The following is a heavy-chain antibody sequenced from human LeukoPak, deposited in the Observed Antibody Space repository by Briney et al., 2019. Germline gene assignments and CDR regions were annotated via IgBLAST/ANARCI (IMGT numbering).Heavy chain of an antibody. D-gene: IGHD4-11*01. CDR1: GGSISSGDYY. CDR3: ARADYSNYQVFFDY. CDR2: IYYSGST. J-gene: IGHJ4*02. V-gene: IGHV4-30-4*01. Sequence: SQTLSLTCTVSGGSISSGDYYWSWIRQPPGKGLEWMGYIYYSGSTYYNPSLKSRVTISVDTSKNQFSLKLSSVTAADTAVYYCARADYSNYQVFFDYWGQGTLVTVSS.